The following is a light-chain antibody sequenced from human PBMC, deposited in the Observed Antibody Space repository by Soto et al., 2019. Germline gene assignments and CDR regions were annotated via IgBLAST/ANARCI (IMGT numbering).Light chain of an antibody. CDR2: AAS. V-gene: IGKV1-9*01. CDR3: QKYNSAPRT. J-gene: IGKJ1*01. Sequence: DIQLTQSPYFLSASVGDSVTITCRASQGINIFLAWFQQKPGKAPNLLISAASTLQSGVPSRFSGSGSGTDFTLTISSLQPEDVATYYCQKYNSAPRTFGQGTKVDIK. CDR1: QGINIF.